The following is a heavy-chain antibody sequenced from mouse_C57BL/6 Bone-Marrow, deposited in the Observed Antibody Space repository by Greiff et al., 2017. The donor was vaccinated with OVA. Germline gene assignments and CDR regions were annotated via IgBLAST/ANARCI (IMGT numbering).Heavy chain of an antibody. CDR3: TFYDFLDY. V-gene: IGHV14-4*01. CDR1: GLNIKDDD. J-gene: IGHJ4*01. CDR2: IDPENGDT. D-gene: IGHD2-4*01. Sequence: EVRLQQSGAELVRPGASVKWSCTASGLNIKDDDMHWVKQRPEQGLGGIGWIDPENGDTESASKFQGKATIPADTSSNTSYLQLSSLTSEDTAVYYCTFYDFLDYWGQGPSVTVSS.